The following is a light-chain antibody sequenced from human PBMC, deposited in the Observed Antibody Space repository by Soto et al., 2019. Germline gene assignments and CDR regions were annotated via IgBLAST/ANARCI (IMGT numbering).Light chain of an antibody. J-gene: IGKJ1*01. CDR2: DAS. Sequence: IVLTQSPAILSVSPGERATLSCRASQSISRSLAWYQQKPGQAPRLLISDASTRATGIPARFSGSGSGTEFTLTISSLQSEDFAVYYCQQYGNSPQTFGQGTKVDIK. CDR1: QSISRS. CDR3: QQYGNSPQT. V-gene: IGKV3-15*01.